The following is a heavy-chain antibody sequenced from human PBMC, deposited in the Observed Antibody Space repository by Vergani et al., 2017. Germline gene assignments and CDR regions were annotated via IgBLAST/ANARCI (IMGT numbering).Heavy chain of an antibody. D-gene: IGHD3-10*01. V-gene: IGHV3-21*01. Sequence: EVQLVESGGGLVKPGGSLRLSCAASGFTFSSYSMNWVRPAPGKGLEWVSSISSSSSYIYYADSVKGRFTISRDNAKNSLYLQMNSLRAEDTAVYYCARDSHYYGSVSPTAYPPYWGQGTLVTVSS. CDR2: ISSSSSYI. CDR3: ARDSHYYGSVSPTAYPPY. CDR1: GFTFSSYS. J-gene: IGHJ4*02.